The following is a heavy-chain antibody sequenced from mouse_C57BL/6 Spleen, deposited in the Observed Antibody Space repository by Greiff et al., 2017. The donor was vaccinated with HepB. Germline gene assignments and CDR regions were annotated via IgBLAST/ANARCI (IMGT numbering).Heavy chain of an antibody. D-gene: IGHD2-3*01. CDR3: ARVDDGYYWFAY. CDR1: GYSITSGYY. V-gene: IGHV3-6*01. CDR2: ISYDGSN. J-gene: IGHJ3*01. Sequence: ESGPGLVKPSQSLSLTCSVTGYSITSGYYWNWIRQFPGNKLEWMGYISYDGSNNYNPSLKNRITITRDTSKNQFFLKLNSVTTEDTATYYCARVDDGYYWFAYWGQGTLVTVSA.